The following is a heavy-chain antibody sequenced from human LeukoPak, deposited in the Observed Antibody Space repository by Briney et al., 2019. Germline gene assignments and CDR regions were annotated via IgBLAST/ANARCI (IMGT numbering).Heavy chain of an antibody. CDR1: GGTFSSYT. J-gene: IGHJ6*03. CDR3: ARGVGYYYYYLDV. CDR2: IIPLFGTA. V-gene: IGHV1-69*13. Sequence: ASVKVSCKASGGTFSSYTISWVRQAPGQGLEWMGEIIPLFGTANYAQKFQGRVTITADESTSTAYMEVSSLRSEDTAVYYCARGVGYYYYYLDVWGKGTTVTVCS.